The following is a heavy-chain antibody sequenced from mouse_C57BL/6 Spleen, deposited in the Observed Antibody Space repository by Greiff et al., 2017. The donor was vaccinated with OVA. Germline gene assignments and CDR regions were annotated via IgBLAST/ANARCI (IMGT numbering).Heavy chain of an antibody. CDR1: GFSLTSYA. CDR2: IWTGGGT. CDR3: ASPYGNYEFFWFAY. D-gene: IGHD2-1*01. Sequence: QVQLQQSGPGLVAPSQSLSITCTVSGFSLTSYAISWVRQPPGKGLEWLGVIWTGGGTNYNSALKSRLSISKDNSKSQVFLKMNSLQTDDTARYYCASPYGNYEFFWFAYWGQGTLVTVSA. J-gene: IGHJ3*01. V-gene: IGHV2-9-1*01.